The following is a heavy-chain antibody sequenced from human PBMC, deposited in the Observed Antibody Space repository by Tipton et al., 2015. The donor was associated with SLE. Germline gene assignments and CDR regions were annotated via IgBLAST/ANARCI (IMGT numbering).Heavy chain of an antibody. CDR3: ARGPIGSGSYGLSFDY. V-gene: IGHV4-4*07. CDR1: GGSISSYY. D-gene: IGHD3-10*01. J-gene: IGHJ4*02. CDR2: IYTSGST. Sequence: TLSLTCTVSGGSISSYYWSWIRQPAGKGLEWIGRIYTSGSTNYNPSLKSRDTMSVDTSKNQFSLKLSSVTAADTAVYYCARGPIGSGSYGLSFDYWGQGTLVTVSS.